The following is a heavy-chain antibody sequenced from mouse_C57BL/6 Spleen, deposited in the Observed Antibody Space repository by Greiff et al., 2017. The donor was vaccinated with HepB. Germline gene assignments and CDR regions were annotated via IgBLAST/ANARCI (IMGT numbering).Heavy chain of an antibody. D-gene: IGHD2-5*01. CDR1: GYAFRSYW. CDR2: ISPGDGDT. Sequence: VQLQQSGAELVKPGASVKISCKASGYAFRSYWMNWVKQRPGKGLEWIGQISPGDGDTNYNGKFTGKAPLTADKSASTAYMQLSSLTSEDSAVYFCARTLYYSNYGWFAYWGQGTLVTVSA. V-gene: IGHV1-80*01. CDR3: ARTLYYSNYGWFAY. J-gene: IGHJ3*01.